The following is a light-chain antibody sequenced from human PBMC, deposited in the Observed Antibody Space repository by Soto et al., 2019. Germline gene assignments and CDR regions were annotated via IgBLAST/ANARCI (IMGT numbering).Light chain of an antibody. Sequence: VMTQSTATLSVSPGERATLSCRASQSISNNLAWYQQSPGQAPRLLIYDASTRATGVPARFSGGGSGTDFTLAIGGLLSGDFASYYCQQYNNLPPSMFGQGTEVEIK. CDR3: QQYNNLPPSM. J-gene: IGKJ1*01. V-gene: IGKV3-15*01. CDR1: QSISNN. CDR2: DAS.